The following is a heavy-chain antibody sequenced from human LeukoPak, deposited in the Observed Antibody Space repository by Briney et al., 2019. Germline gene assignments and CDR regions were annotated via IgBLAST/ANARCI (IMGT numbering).Heavy chain of an antibody. Sequence: PGGSLRLSCAASGFTFSSYAMSWVRQAPGKGLEWVSAISGSGGRTYYADSVKGRFTISRDNSKNTLYLQMNSLRAEDTAVYYCAKDVRDGYNYAEYFQHWGQGTLVTVSS. D-gene: IGHD5-24*01. CDR2: ISGSGGRT. J-gene: IGHJ1*01. CDR1: GFTFSSYA. V-gene: IGHV3-23*01. CDR3: AKDVRDGYNYAEYFQH.